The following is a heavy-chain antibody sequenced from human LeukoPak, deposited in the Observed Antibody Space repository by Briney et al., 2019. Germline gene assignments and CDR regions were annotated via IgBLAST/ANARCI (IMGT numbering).Heavy chain of an antibody. V-gene: IGHV4-34*01. D-gene: IGHD4-17*01. Sequence: SETLSLTCAVSGVSFNDYYWSWVRQTPGKGLEWIGEINHSGYTNDSPSLKSRVNFSIDTSRKQFSLNVRSVTVADTGIYYCTRMTTGHDYWGQGTLVTVSS. CDR2: INHSGYT. CDR1: GVSFNDYY. CDR3: TRMTTGHDY. J-gene: IGHJ4*02.